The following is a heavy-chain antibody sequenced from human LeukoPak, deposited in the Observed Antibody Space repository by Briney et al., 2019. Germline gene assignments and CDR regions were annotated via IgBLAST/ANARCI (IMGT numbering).Heavy chain of an antibody. D-gene: IGHD5-24*01. CDR3: ARGPSRWLEYYLDY. Sequence: GRSLRLSCAASGFTFSSYAMHWVRQAPGKGLEWVAVISYDGSNKYCADSVKGRFTISRDNSKNTLYLQMNSLRAEDTAVYYCARGPSRWLEYYLDYWGQGTLVTVSS. V-gene: IGHV3-30-3*01. CDR2: ISYDGSNK. CDR1: GFTFSSYA. J-gene: IGHJ4*02.